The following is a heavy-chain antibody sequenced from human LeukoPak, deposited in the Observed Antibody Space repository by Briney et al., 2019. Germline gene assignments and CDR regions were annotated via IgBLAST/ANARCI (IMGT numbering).Heavy chain of an antibody. D-gene: IGHD2-15*01. V-gene: IGHV3-43*02. J-gene: IGHJ4*02. Sequence: PGGSLRLSCAASGFTFDDYAMHWARQAPGKGLEWVSLISGDGGSTYYADSVKGRFTISRDNSKNSLYLQMNSLRTEDTALYYCAKARYCSGGSCDTIDYWGQGTLVTVSS. CDR3: AKARYCSGGSCDTIDY. CDR2: ISGDGGST. CDR1: GFTFDDYA.